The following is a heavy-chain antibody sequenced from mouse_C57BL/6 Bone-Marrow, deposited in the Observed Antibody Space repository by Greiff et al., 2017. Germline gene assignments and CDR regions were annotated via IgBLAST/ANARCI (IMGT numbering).Heavy chain of an antibody. Sequence: QVQLQQPGAELVKPGASVKMSCKASGYTFTSYWRTWVKQRPGQGLEWIGMIHPNSGSTNYNEKSKSKATLTVDKSSSTAYMQLSSLTSEDSAVYYCAIPYYGSSDQFAYGVQGTLVTVSA. J-gene: IGHJ3*01. V-gene: IGHV1-64*01. D-gene: IGHD1-1*01. CDR1: GYTFTSYW. CDR2: IHPNSGST. CDR3: AIPYYGSSDQFAY.